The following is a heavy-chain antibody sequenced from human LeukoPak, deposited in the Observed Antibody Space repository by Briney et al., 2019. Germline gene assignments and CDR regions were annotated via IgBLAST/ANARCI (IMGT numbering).Heavy chain of an antibody. CDR2: ISSGGTP. CDR1: GFTVSINY. J-gene: IGHJ4*02. CDR3: ARGGAGYAFDY. V-gene: IGHV3-66*02. D-gene: IGHD5-12*01. Sequence: GGSLRLSCAASGFTVSINYMSWVRQAPGKGLEWVSVISSGGTPYYADSVKGRFTISRDSSENTLYLQMHSLRAEDTAVYYCARGGAGYAFDYWGQGTLVTVSS.